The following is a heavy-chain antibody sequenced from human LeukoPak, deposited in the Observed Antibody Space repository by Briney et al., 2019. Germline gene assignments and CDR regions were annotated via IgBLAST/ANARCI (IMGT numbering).Heavy chain of an antibody. J-gene: IGHJ4*02. CDR3: ARWLLRRGTFDY. V-gene: IGHV4-34*01. Sequence: SETLSLTCAVYGGSFSGYYWSWIRQPPWKGLEWIGEINHSGSTNYNPPLKSQVPISVDTSKNQFSLTLSSVTAADTAVYYWARWLLRRGTFDYWGQGTLVTVSS. D-gene: IGHD3-3*01. CDR1: GGSFSGYY. CDR2: INHSGST.